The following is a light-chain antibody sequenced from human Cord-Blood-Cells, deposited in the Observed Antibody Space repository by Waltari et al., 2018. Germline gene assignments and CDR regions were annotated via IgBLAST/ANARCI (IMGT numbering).Light chain of an antibody. V-gene: IGKV1-39*01. Sequence: QPTQSPSSLSASVGDWVTTTCRASQSISSYLNWYQQKPGKAPKLLIYAASSLQSGVPSRFSGSGSGTDFTLTISSLQPEDFATYYCQQSYSTPFTFGPGTKVDIK. CDR2: AAS. CDR3: QQSYSTPFT. J-gene: IGKJ3*01. CDR1: QSISSY.